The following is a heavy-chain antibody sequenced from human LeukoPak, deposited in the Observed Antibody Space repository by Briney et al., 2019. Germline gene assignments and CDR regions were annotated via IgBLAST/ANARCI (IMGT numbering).Heavy chain of an antibody. CDR2: ISYDGSNK. V-gene: IGHV3-30*18. J-gene: IGHJ6*02. Sequence: PGRSLRLSCAASGFTFSSYGMHWVRQAPGKGLEWVAVISYDGSNKYYADSVKSRFTISRDNSKNTLYLQMNSLRAEDTAVYYCAKVGVAAAGPSDYYYYGMDVWGQGTTVTVSS. CDR3: AKVGVAAAGPSDYYYYGMDV. CDR1: GFTFSSYG. D-gene: IGHD6-13*01.